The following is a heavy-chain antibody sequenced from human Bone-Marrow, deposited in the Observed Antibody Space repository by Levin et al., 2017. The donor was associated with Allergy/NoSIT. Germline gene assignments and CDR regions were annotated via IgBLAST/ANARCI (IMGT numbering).Heavy chain of an antibody. D-gene: IGHD6-6*01. CDR3: ATFGHPSMAARALDY. J-gene: IGHJ4*02. CDR2: IKEDGSAK. V-gene: IGHV3-7*01. Sequence: GGSLRLSCAASGFTFSSYWMSWVRQAPGKGLEWVANIKEDGSAKQYVDSVKDRFTISRDNAKNSLYLQMNSLRAEDTAVYYCATFGHPSMAARALDYWGQGTLVTVSS. CDR1: GFTFSSYW.